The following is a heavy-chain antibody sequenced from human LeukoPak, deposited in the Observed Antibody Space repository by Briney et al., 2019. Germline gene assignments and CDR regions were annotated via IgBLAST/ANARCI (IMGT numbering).Heavy chain of an antibody. CDR1: GYTFTSYD. D-gene: IGHD1-1*01. CDR3: ARETGTEDVNWFDP. Sequence: ASVKVSCKAPGYTFTSYDINWVRQATGQGLEWMGWMNPNSGNTGYAQKFQGRVTMTRNTSISTAYMELSSLRSEDTAVYYCARETGTEDVNWFDPWGQGTLVTVSS. V-gene: IGHV1-8*01. CDR2: MNPNSGNT. J-gene: IGHJ5*02.